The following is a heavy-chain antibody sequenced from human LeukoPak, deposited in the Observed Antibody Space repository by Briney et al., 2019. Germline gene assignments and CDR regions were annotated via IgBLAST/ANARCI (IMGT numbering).Heavy chain of an antibody. D-gene: IGHD3-3*01. Sequence: GGSLRLSCAASGINFSNSWLTWVRQAPGKGLEWVGRIKSKKDGEITDYAAPVKGRFTISRDDSKDTLYLEMISLKTEDTAVYYCSTGGGVLRFLGGQGTLVTVSS. CDR3: STGGGVLRFL. CDR1: GINFSNSW. J-gene: IGHJ4*02. V-gene: IGHV3-15*01. CDR2: IKSKKDGEIT.